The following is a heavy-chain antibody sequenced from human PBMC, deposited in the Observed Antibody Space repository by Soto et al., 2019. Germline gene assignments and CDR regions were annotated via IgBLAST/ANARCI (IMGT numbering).Heavy chain of an antibody. J-gene: IGHJ3*02. V-gene: IGHV4-59*01. CDR2: IYYSGST. CDR1: GGSINNYY. Sequence: QVQLQESGPGLVKPSETLSLTCTVSGGSINNYYWSWIRQPPGKGLEWIGYIYYSGSTNYNPSLKSRVTLPVDTAKNQFSLKLSSVTAAHTAVYYFARDGYSYGLGAFEIWGQGTMVTVSS. D-gene: IGHD5-18*01. CDR3: ARDGYSYGLGAFEI.